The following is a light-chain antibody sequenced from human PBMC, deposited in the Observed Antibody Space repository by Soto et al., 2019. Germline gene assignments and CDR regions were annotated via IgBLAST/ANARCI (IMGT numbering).Light chain of an antibody. CDR1: QSVSSSY. Sequence: ENVLTQSPGTLSLSPGERATLSCRASQSVSSSYLAWYQQKPGQAPRLLIYGASSRATGIPDRFSGSGSGTDFTITISRLEPEDFVVYYCQQYGSSPRTFGQGTKLEIK. J-gene: IGKJ2*01. CDR2: GAS. CDR3: QQYGSSPRT. V-gene: IGKV3-20*01.